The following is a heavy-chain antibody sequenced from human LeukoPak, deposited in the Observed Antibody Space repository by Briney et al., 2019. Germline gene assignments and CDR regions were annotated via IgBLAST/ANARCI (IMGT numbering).Heavy chain of an antibody. CDR2: TSHRGST. CDR1: GGSISSTNW. J-gene: IGHJ4*02. D-gene: IGHD2-15*01. CDR3: ARNAAQEYYFDY. Sequence: ASETLSLTCSVSGGSISSTNWGSWVRQPPGKGLAWIGETSHRGSTNYNPSLKSRVTISVDKSKNQFSLKLSSVTAADTAVYYCARNAAQEYYFDYWGQGTLVTVSS. V-gene: IGHV4-4*02.